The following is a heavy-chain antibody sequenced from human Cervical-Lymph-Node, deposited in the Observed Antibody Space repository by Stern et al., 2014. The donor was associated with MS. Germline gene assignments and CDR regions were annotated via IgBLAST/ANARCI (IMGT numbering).Heavy chain of an antibody. CDR1: GGTFSKFP. CDR2: IFPVFGTP. V-gene: IGHV1-69*01. J-gene: IGHJ5*02. D-gene: IGHD6-13*01. Sequence: VQLVQSGAEVTKPGSSVKVSCKASGGTFSKFPSSWVRQAPGQGLEWMGGIFPVFGTPTYAQVFRGRVTIPGAVSTSTVYMELGSLRSDDTAVYYCALSSETSDRWYSLGYDLWGQGTLVTVSS. CDR3: ALSSETSDRWYSLGYDL.